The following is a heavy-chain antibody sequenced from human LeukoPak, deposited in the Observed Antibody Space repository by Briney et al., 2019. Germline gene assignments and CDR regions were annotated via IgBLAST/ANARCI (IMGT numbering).Heavy chain of an antibody. CDR2: ISSSGGTI. Sequence: GGSLRLSCGASGFTFSDSYMSWIRQAPGKGLEWVSYISSSGGTIYYADSVEGRFTISRDNAKNSLYLQMDSLRAEDTAVYYCARDDIAVATCFDYWGQGTLVTVSS. J-gene: IGHJ4*02. V-gene: IGHV3-11*04. CDR3: ARDDIAVATCFDY. CDR1: GFTFSDSY. D-gene: IGHD6-19*01.